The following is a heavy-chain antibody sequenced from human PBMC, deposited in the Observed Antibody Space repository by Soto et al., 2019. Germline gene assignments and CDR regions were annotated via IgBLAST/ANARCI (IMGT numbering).Heavy chain of an antibody. CDR1: GGTFSSYA. Sequence: QVQLVQSGAEVKKPGSSVKVSCKASGGTFSSYAISWVRQAPGQGLEWMGGIIPIFGTANYAQKFQGRVTITADESTSTADTELSSLRSEDTAVYYCAREPRYCSGGSCYFLPGIDYWGQGTLVTVSS. J-gene: IGHJ4*02. D-gene: IGHD2-15*01. CDR2: IIPIFGTA. V-gene: IGHV1-69*12. CDR3: AREPRYCSGGSCYFLPGIDY.